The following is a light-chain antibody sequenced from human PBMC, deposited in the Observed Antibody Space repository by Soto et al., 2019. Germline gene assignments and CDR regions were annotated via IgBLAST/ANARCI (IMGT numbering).Light chain of an antibody. Sequence: DIHVTQSPSTLSAPVGYRFTITCRVSQSIDNWLAWYQQKPGKVPNLFIYRTSILDSGVPSRFSGSGSGTEFTLTISTLQPDDFATYYCQQYKTYRTFGQGTKVDIK. CDR2: RTS. CDR1: QSIDNW. J-gene: IGKJ1*01. CDR3: QQYKTYRT. V-gene: IGKV1-5*03.